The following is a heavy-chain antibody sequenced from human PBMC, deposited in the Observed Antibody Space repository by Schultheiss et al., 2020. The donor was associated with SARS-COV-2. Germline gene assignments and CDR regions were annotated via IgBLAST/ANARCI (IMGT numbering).Heavy chain of an antibody. CDR3: AREYCSSTSCYGMDV. CDR2: ISYDGSNE. J-gene: IGHJ6*02. CDR1: GFIFRSNV. D-gene: IGHD2-2*01. V-gene: IGHV3-30-3*01. Sequence: GESLKISCAASGFIFRSNVMHWVRQGPGKGLDWVALISYDGSNEYYADSVKGRFTISRDNSKNTLYLQMNSLRAEDTAVYYCAREYCSSTSCYGMDVWGQGTTVTVSS.